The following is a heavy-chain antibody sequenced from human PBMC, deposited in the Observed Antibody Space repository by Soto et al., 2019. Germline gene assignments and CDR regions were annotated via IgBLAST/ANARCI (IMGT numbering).Heavy chain of an antibody. CDR2: INPSGGST. CDR3: ARELGSSGWYDGYYYYYGMDV. D-gene: IGHD6-19*01. Sequence: GASVKVSCKASGYTFTSYYMHWVRQAPGQGLEWMGIINPSGGSTSYAQKFQGRVTMTRDTSTSTVYMELSSLRSEDTAVYYCARELGSSGWYDGYYYYYGMDVWGQGTTVTVSS. J-gene: IGHJ6*02. CDR1: GYTFTSYY. V-gene: IGHV1-46*03.